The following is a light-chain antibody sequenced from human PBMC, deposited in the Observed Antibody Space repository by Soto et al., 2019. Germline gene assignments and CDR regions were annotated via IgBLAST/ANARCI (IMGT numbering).Light chain of an antibody. CDR1: SGDIGAYNY. Sequence: QSALTQPRSVSGSPGQSVTFSSTGTSGDIGAYNYVSWYQFHPGKAPKMIIYDVNKRPSGGPDRFSGSKSGSTASLTISWLQAEDEADYYCCSYAHTSRVFGGGTQLTVL. CDR3: CSYAHTSRV. V-gene: IGLV2-11*01. CDR2: DVN. J-gene: IGLJ3*02.